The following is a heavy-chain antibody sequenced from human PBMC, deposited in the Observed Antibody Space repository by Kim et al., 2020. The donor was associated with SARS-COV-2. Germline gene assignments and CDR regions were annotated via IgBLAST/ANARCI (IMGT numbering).Heavy chain of an antibody. D-gene: IGHD2-2*01. CDR1: GGSISSGGYY. CDR3: ARGRVRLPGWFDP. V-gene: IGHV4-31*03. J-gene: IGHJ5*02. CDR2: IYYSGST. Sequence: SETLSLTCTVSGGSISSGGYYWSWIRQHPGKGLEWIGYIYYSGSTYYNPSLKSRVTISVDTSKNQFSLKLSSVTAADTAVYYCARGRVRLPGWFDPWGQGTLVTVSS.